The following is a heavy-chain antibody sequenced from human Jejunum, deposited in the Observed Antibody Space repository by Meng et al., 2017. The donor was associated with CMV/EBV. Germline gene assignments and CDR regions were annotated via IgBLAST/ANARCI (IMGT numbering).Heavy chain of an antibody. V-gene: IGHV4-59*01. J-gene: IGHJ4*02. CDR3: ARGWGTTSPWDY. CDR2: IDYSGTT. D-gene: IGHD3-16*01. CDR1: GDSISGYY. Sequence: VSGDSISGYYFNWIRQPPGKGREWIGNIDYSGTTKYNPSLQSRVTISVDPSKSQFSLKLGSVSAADTALYYCARGWGTTSPWDYWGQGMLVTVSS.